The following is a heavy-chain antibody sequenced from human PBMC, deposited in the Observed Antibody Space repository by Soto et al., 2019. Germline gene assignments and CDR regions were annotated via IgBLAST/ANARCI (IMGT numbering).Heavy chain of an antibody. D-gene: IGHD3-10*01. CDR1: GFIFKMYW. CDR2: IYNDGTYS. CDR3: TRGPRPISTGTGAY. J-gene: IGHJ4*02. V-gene: IGHV3-74*01. Sequence: TGGSLRLSCAASGFIFKMYWMHWVRQSPGKGLVWISRIYNDGTYSDYADSVRGRFTISRDNVNDTLYPQMNNLRAEDSGLYYCTRGPRPISTGTGAYWGQGTQVTVSS.